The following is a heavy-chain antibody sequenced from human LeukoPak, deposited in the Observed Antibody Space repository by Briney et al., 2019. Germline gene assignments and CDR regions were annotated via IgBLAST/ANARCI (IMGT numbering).Heavy chain of an antibody. CDR1: GYTFTSYY. J-gene: IGHJ4*02. CDR3: ARKSSGWKQFDY. Sequence: ASVKVSCKASGYTFTSYYMHWVRQAPGQGLEWMGIINPSGGSTSHAQKFQGRVTMTRDTSTSTVYMELSSLRSEDTAVYYCARKSSGWKQFDYWGQGTLVTVSS. CDR2: INPSGGST. V-gene: IGHV1-46*01. D-gene: IGHD6-19*01.